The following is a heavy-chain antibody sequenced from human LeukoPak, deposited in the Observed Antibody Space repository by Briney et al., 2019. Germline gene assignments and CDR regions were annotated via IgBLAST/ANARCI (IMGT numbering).Heavy chain of an antibody. V-gene: IGHV3-48*01. CDR2: ITSTSDTI. CDR3: ARSSGYPFFDY. CDR1: GFTFSDYS. Sequence: GGSLRLSCEASGFTFSDYSMNWVRQAPGEGLEWLSYITSTSDTIYYADSVKGRFTSSRDNAKNSVYLQVNSLRAEDTAVYHCARSSGYPFFDYWGQGTLVTVSS. J-gene: IGHJ4*02. D-gene: IGHD3-22*01.